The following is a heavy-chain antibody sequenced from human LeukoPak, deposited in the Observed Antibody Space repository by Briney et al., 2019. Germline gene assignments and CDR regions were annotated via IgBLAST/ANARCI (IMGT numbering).Heavy chain of an antibody. Sequence: PGGSLRLSCAASGFTFDDYAMHWVRQAPGKGLEWVSGISWNSGSIGYADSVKGRFTISRDNAKNSLYLQMNSLRAEDTALYYCAIPYGDYGSPYYGWFDPWGQGTLVTVSS. V-gene: IGHV3-9*01. J-gene: IGHJ5*02. D-gene: IGHD4-17*01. CDR2: ISWNSGSI. CDR1: GFTFDDYA. CDR3: AIPYGDYGSPYYGWFDP.